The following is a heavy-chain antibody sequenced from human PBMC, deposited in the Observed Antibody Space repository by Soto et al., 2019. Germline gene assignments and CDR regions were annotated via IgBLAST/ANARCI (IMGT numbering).Heavy chain of an antibody. V-gene: IGHV1-8*01. CDR2: MNPNSGNT. Sequence: QVQLVQSGAEVKKPGASVKVSCKASGYTFTSYDINWVRQATGHGLEWMGWMNPNSGNTVYAQKFKGRVTMTRDTSISTAYRELSSLRAEDTAVYYCARERTGTTSNWFDPWGQGTLVTVSS. CDR3: ARERTGTTSNWFDP. J-gene: IGHJ5*02. CDR1: GYTFTSYD. D-gene: IGHD1-7*01.